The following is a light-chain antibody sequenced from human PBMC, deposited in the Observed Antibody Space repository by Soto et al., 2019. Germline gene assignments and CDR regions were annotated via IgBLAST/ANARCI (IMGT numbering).Light chain of an antibody. CDR1: QSVSGNY. CDR2: DAS. V-gene: IGKV3-20*01. J-gene: IGKJ1*01. Sequence: EIVLTQSPGTLSLSPGERATLSCRASQSVSGNYLAWYRQKPGQAPRLLIYDASSRATGIPDRFSGSGSGTDLTLTISRLEAEDFTVYYCHQYGGSTPWTCGQGTKVVIK. CDR3: HQYGGSTPWT.